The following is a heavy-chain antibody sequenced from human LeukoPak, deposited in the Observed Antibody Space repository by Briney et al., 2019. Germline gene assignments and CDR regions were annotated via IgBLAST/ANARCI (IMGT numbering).Heavy chain of an antibody. CDR3: ARDNHDYYYYTIDV. CDR2: VSQSGST. J-gene: IGHJ6*03. CDR1: DSSVTTTYF. V-gene: IGHV4-38-2*02. Sequence: MSSETLSLTCTVSDSSVTTTYFWGWIRQPPGRGLEWIGSVSQSGSTYYNPSLMSRVTISVDTPKNQFSLKLTSVTAADTAVYYCARDNHDYYYYTIDVWAKGPRSPSP.